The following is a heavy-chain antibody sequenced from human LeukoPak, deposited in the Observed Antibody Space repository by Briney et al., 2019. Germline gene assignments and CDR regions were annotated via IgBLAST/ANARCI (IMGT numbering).Heavy chain of an antibody. J-gene: IGHJ4*02. CDR1: GGSFSGYY. V-gene: IGHV4-34*01. CDR3: ARAGKQLDNY. CDR2: INHSGST. Sequence: SETLSLTCALYGGSFSGYYWSWIRQPPGKGLEWIGEINHSGSTNYNPSLKSRVTISVDTSKNQFSLKLSSVTAADTAVYYCARAGKQLDNYWGQGTLVTVSS. D-gene: IGHD1-1*01.